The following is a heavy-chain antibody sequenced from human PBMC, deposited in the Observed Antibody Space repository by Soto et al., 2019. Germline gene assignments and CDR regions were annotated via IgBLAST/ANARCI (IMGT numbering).Heavy chain of an antibody. V-gene: IGHV4-4*02. CDR2: IYHSGST. CDR3: ARVGLAADRFLERPDGFDP. CDR1: GGSISSSNW. Sequence: QVQLQESGPGLVKPSGTLSLTCAVSGGSISSSNWWSWVRQTPGKGVEWIGEIYHSGSTNYNPSLKSIVTISVDKSNNQFSLKVSAVTAADTAVYYCARVGLAADRFLERPDGFDPWGQGTLVTVST. J-gene: IGHJ5*02. D-gene: IGHD3-3*01.